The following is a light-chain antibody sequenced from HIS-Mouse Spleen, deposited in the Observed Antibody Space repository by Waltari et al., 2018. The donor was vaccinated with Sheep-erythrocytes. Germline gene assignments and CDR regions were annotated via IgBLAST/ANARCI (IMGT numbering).Light chain of an antibody. J-gene: IGLJ2*01. CDR1: KWGDQY. Sequence: SYELTQPPSVSVSPRQTASITCSGDKWGDQYACWYQQKPGQSPVLVIYQDSKRPSGIPERFSGSNSGNTATLTISGTQAMDEADYYCQAWDSSTVVFGGGTKLTVL. CDR2: QDS. CDR3: QAWDSSTVV. V-gene: IGLV3-1*01.